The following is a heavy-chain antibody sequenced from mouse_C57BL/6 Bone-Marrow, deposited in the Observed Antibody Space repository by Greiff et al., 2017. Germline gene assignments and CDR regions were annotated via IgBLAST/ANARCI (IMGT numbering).Heavy chain of an antibody. CDR2: IYPRSGNT. D-gene: IGHD1-1*01. CDR3: ARTTVVVPDY. CDR1: GYTFTSYG. V-gene: IGHV1-81*01. Sequence: QVQLKESGAELARPGASVKLSCKASGYTFTSYGISWVKQRTGQGLEWIGEIYPRSGNTYYNEKFKGKATLTADKSSSTAYMELRSLTSEDAAGDFCARTTVVVPDYWGQGTTLTVSS. J-gene: IGHJ2*01.